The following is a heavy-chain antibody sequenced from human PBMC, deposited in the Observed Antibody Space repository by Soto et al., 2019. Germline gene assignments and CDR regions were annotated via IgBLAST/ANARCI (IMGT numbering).Heavy chain of an antibody. J-gene: IGHJ6*03. CDR1: GGSFSGYY. V-gene: IGHV4-34*01. CDR2: INHSGST. Sequence: SETLSLTCAVYGGSFSGYYWSWIRQPPGKGLEWIGEINHSGSTNYNPSLKSRVTIPVDTSKNQFSLKLSSVTAADTAVYYCARNTVTTLHYYYYYYYMDVWGKGTTVTVSS. CDR3: ARNTVTTLHYYYYYYYMDV. D-gene: IGHD4-17*01.